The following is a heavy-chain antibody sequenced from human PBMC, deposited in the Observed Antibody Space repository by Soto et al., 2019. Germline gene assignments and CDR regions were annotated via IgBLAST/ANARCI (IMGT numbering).Heavy chain of an antibody. D-gene: IGHD5-18*01. Sequence: GGSLRLSCAASGFTFSSYWMTWVRQAPGKGLEWVANIKQSGSETYYVDSVKGRFTISRDDAKNAVYLQMNTLRAEDTAVYFCARGYSIDYWGQGTLVTVSS. CDR1: GFTFSSYW. CDR3: ARGYSIDY. J-gene: IGHJ4*02. V-gene: IGHV3-7*03. CDR2: IKQSGSET.